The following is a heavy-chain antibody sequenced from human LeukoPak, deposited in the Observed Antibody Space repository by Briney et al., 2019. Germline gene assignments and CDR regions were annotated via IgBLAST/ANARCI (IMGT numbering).Heavy chain of an antibody. Sequence: GGSLRLSCAASGFTFSSYGMHWVRQAPGKGLEWVAVISYDGSNKYYADSVKGRFTISRDNSKNTLYLQMNSLRAEDTAVYYCATLTMIVVVGAFDIWGQGTMVTVSS. J-gene: IGHJ3*02. CDR3: ATLTMIVVVGAFDI. CDR2: ISYDGSNK. D-gene: IGHD3-22*01. CDR1: GFTFSSYG. V-gene: IGHV3-30*03.